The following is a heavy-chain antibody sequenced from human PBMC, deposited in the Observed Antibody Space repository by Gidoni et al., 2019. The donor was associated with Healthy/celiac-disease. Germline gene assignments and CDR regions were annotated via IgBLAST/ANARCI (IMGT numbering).Heavy chain of an antibody. CDR2: ISSSGSTI. D-gene: IGHD2-2*02. CDR3: ARDRTYISYYYYGMDV. Sequence: EVQLVESGGGLVQPGGSLRLSCAASGFTFSSYEMNWVRQAPGKGLEWVSYISSSGSTIYYADSVKGRFTISRDNAKNSLYLQMNSLRAEDTAVYYCARDRTYISYYYYGMDVWGQGTTVTVSS. CDR1: GFTFSSYE. V-gene: IGHV3-48*03. J-gene: IGHJ6*02.